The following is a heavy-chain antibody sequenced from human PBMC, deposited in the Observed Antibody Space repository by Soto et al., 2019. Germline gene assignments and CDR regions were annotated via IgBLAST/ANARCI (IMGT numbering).Heavy chain of an antibody. CDR3: ARERSDSSGYPFDY. J-gene: IGHJ4*02. Sequence: ETLSLTCTVSGGSISSYYWSWIRQPPGKGLEWIGYIYYSGSTNYNPSLKSRVTISVDTSKNQFSLKLSSVTAADTAVYYCARERSDSSGYPFDYWGQGTLVTVSS. V-gene: IGHV4-59*01. CDR1: GGSISSYY. D-gene: IGHD3-22*01. CDR2: IYYSGST.